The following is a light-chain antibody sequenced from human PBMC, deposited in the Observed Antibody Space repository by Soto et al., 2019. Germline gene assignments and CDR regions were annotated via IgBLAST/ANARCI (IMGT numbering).Light chain of an antibody. CDR1: QSVSSD. J-gene: IGKJ1*01. V-gene: IGKV3-15*01. CDR2: DAS. Sequence: EMVMTQSPATLSVSPGERATLSCRASQSVSSDLSWYQQKPGQAPRLLIYDASTRATAISARFSGSGSGTEFTLTIGSLQSEDFAFYYCQQYNNWPWTFGQGTKVEIK. CDR3: QQYNNWPWT.